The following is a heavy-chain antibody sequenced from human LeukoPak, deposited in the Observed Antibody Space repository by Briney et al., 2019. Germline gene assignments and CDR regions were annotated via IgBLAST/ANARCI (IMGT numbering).Heavy chain of an antibody. Sequence: SETLSLTCTVSGGSISSYYWSWIRQPPGKGLEWIGYFYYSGSTNYNPSLKSRVTISVDTSKNQFSLKLSSVTAADTAVYYCARQGLYGSGSLNYWGQGTLVTVSS. J-gene: IGHJ4*02. CDR1: GGSISSYY. CDR3: ARQGLYGSGSLNY. CDR2: FYYSGST. D-gene: IGHD3-10*01. V-gene: IGHV4-59*08.